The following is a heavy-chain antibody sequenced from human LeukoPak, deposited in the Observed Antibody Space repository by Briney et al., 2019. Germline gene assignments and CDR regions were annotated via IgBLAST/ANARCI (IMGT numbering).Heavy chain of an antibody. V-gene: IGHV3-30*02. D-gene: IGHD2-21*01. Sequence: GGSLRLSCAASGFTFSSYGMHWVRQAPGKGLEWVAFIRYDETNKYYADSVKGRFTISRDNSKNTLFLQMNSLRAEDTAVYYCAKVGIAYYYYMDVWGKGTTVTVSS. J-gene: IGHJ6*03. CDR2: IRYDETNK. CDR3: AKVGIAYYYYMDV. CDR1: GFTFSSYG.